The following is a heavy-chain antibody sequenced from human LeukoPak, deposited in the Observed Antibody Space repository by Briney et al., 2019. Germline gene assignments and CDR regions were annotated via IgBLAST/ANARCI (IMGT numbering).Heavy chain of an antibody. CDR3: AKDLRQVPAAGNAFDI. V-gene: IGHV3-23*01. D-gene: IGHD2-2*01. CDR2: ISGSGGST. Sequence: GVSLRLSCAASGFTFSSYAMSWVRQAPGKGLEWVSAISGSGGSTYYADSVKGRFTISRDNSKNTLYLQMNSLRAEDTAVYYCAKDLRQVPAAGNAFDIWGQGTMVTVSS. CDR1: GFTFSSYA. J-gene: IGHJ3*02.